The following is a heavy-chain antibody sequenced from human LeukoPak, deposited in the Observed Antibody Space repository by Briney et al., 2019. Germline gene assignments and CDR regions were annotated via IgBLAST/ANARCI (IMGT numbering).Heavy chain of an antibody. Sequence: PSETLSLTCAVYGGSFSDYYWSWIRQPPGKGLEWIGSIYYSGSTYYNPSLKSRVTISVDTSKNQFSLKLSSVTAADTAVYYCARQPRYCSSTSCYRYYMDVWGKGTTVTISS. D-gene: IGHD2-2*01. CDR3: ARQPRYCSSTSCYRYYMDV. CDR1: GGSFSDYY. V-gene: IGHV4-34*01. J-gene: IGHJ6*03. CDR2: IYYSGST.